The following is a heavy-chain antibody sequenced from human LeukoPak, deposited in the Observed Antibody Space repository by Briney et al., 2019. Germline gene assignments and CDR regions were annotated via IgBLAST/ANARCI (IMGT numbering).Heavy chain of an antibody. CDR1: GFTFSSYW. V-gene: IGHV3-7*03. J-gene: IGHJ5*02. D-gene: IGHD3-10*01. Sequence: GGSMRLSCADSGFTFSSYWMSWVRQAPGKGLEWVANIKQYGSEKYYVDSVKGRFTISRDNAKNSLYLHMNCLRAEDTAVYYWARVLNRVLLWFGELARRAWFDPWGQGTLVTVSS. CDR2: IKQYGSEK. CDR3: ARVLNRVLLWFGELARRAWFDP.